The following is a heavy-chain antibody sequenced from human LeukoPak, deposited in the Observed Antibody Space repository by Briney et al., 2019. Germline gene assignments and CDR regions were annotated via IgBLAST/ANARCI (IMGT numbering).Heavy chain of an antibody. D-gene: IGHD3-16*02. CDR2: IYYSGST. J-gene: IGHJ6*03. V-gene: IGHV4-39*07. CDR1: GGSINTDLDY. Sequence: SETLSLTCTVSGGSINTDLDYWGWFRQPPGKGLEWIATIYYSGSTNYNPSLKGRGTLSIDTAKNQFSLRLRSVTAADTAVYYCARLPYRHYFYMDVWGKGTTVTVSS. CDR3: ARLPYRHYFYMDV.